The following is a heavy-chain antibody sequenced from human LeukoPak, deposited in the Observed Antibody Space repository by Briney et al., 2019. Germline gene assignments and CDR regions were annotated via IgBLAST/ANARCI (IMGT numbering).Heavy chain of an antibody. Sequence: PSETLSLTCTVSGGSISSYYWSWIRQPPGKGLEWIGYIYYGGSTNYNPSLKSRVTISVDTSKNQFSLKLSSVTAADTAVYYCARGESYDSSLVADYWGQGTLVTVSS. CDR3: ARGESYDSSLVADY. CDR2: IYYGGST. J-gene: IGHJ4*02. D-gene: IGHD3-22*01. V-gene: IGHV4-59*01. CDR1: GGSISSYY.